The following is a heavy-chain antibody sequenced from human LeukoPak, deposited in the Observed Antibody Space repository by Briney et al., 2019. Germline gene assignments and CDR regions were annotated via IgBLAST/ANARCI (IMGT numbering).Heavy chain of an antibody. J-gene: IGHJ6*03. D-gene: IGHD1-26*01. CDR1: GGSISSHSYY. CDR2: IYYTGST. Sequence: SETLSLTCSVSGGSISSHSYYWGWIRQPPGKGLEWIGCIYYTGSTNYNPSLKSRVTISVDTSKNQFSLKLSSVTAADTAVYYCARLRRGSYGYYYYMDVWGKGTTVTISS. V-gene: IGHV4-39*07. CDR3: ARLRRGSYGYYYYMDV.